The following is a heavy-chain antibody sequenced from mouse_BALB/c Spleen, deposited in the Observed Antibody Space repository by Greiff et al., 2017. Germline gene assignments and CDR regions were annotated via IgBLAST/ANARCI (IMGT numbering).Heavy chain of an antibody. CDR2: IWAGGST. CDR1: GFSLTSYG. V-gene: IGHV2-9*02. CDR3: ARERGYDYDAMDY. J-gene: IGHJ4*01. Sequence: VHLVESGPGLVAPSQSLSITCTVSGFSLTSYGVHWVRQPPGKGLEWLGVIWAGGSTNYNSALMSRLSISKDNSKSQVFLKMNSLQTDDTAMYCCARERGYDYDAMDYWGQGTSVTVSS.